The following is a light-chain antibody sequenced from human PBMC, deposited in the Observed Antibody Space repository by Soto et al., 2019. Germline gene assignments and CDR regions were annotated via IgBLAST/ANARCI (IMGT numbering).Light chain of an antibody. V-gene: IGKV1-39*01. CDR1: QSISNF. CDR3: QQSHYTSLFT. Sequence: DIQMTQSPSSLSASVGDRVTITCRASQSISNFLNWYQQKPGKAPNLLIYGASSLQSGVPSRFSGSGSGTDFTLTITSLQPEDFATYFCQQSHYTSLFTFGPGTKVDVK. CDR2: GAS. J-gene: IGKJ3*01.